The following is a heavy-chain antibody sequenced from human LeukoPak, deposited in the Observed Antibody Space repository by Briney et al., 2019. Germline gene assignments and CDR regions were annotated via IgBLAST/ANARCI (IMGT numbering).Heavy chain of an antibody. Sequence: GGSLRLSCAASGFTVSSNYMSWVRQAPGKGLEWVSVIYSGGSTYYADSVKGRFTISRDNSKNTLYLQMNSLRAEDTAVYYCAREYCSSTSCYGRSDAFDIWGKGTMVTVSS. D-gene: IGHD2-2*01. CDR2: IYSGGST. V-gene: IGHV3-53*01. J-gene: IGHJ3*02. CDR1: GFTVSSNY. CDR3: AREYCSSTSCYGRSDAFDI.